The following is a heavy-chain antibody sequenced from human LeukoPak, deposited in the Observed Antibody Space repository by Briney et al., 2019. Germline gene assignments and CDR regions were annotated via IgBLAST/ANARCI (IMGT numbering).Heavy chain of an antibody. CDR3: ARAHERTYVGFDI. CDR2: IYTSGST. J-gene: IGHJ3*02. Sequence: PSQTLSLTCTVSGGSISSGGYYWSWIRQHPGKGLEWIGYIYTSGSTNYNPSLKSRVTISVDTSKNQFSLKLSSVTAADTAVYYCARAHERTYVGFDIWGQGTMVTVSS. CDR1: GGSISSGGYY. D-gene: IGHD2-8*01. V-gene: IGHV4-61*09.